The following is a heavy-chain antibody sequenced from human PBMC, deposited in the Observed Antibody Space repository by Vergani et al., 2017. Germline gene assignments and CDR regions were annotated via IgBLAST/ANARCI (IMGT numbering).Heavy chain of an antibody. CDR3: AHVGIAAAGTRFDY. V-gene: IGHV2-5*02. J-gene: IGHJ4*02. CDR1: GFSLSTSGVG. D-gene: IGHD6-13*01. CDR2: TYWADDK. Sequence: QITLKESGPTLVKPTQPLTLTCTFSGFSLSTSGVGVVWLRQPPGKALEWLALTYWADDKRYSPSLKSRLTITKDTSKTQVVLTMTNMDPVDTATYYCAHVGIAAAGTRFDYWGQGTLVTVSS.